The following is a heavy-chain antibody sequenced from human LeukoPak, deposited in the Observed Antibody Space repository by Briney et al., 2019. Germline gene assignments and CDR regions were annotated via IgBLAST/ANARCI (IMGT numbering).Heavy chain of an antibody. Sequence: ASVKVSCKASGYTFTSYYMHWVRQAPGQGLEWMGWLNPNSGNTDYAQKFQGRVTMTRNTAISTAYMELSSLRSEDTAVYYCARGFNYDILTGYQFDPWGQGTLVTVSS. CDR2: LNPNSGNT. CDR3: ARGFNYDILTGYQFDP. J-gene: IGHJ5*02. CDR1: GYTFTSYY. V-gene: IGHV1-8*02. D-gene: IGHD3-9*01.